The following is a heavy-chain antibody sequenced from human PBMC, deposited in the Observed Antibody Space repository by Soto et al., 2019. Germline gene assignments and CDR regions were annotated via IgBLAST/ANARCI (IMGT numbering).Heavy chain of an antibody. V-gene: IGHV3-66*01. J-gene: IGHJ3*02. Sequence: GGSLRLSCAASGFTVSSYHMSWVRQAPGKGLEWISVIYSAGSADFADSVKGRFTISRDNAKNSLYLQMNSLRAEDTAVYYCARDLGYYDSSGRRSAFDIWGQGTMGTV. CDR2: IYSAGSA. CDR3: ARDLGYYDSSGRRSAFDI. D-gene: IGHD3-22*01. CDR1: GFTVSSYH.